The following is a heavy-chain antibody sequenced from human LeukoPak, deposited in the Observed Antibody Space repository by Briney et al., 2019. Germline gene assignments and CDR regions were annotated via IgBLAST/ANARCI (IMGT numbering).Heavy chain of an antibody. CDR3: AKGRVVAGSKSLTYHWLDP. Sequence: ASVKVSCKASGYTFTGYYIHWVRQAPGQGLEWVGWIDPNSGGAKYAQKFQDRVTMTRDTSISTAYMGLSRLRSDDTAVYYCAKGRVVAGSKSLTYHWLDPWGQGTLVTVSS. J-gene: IGHJ5*02. V-gene: IGHV1-2*02. D-gene: IGHD6-19*01. CDR1: GYTFTGYY. CDR2: IDPNSGGA.